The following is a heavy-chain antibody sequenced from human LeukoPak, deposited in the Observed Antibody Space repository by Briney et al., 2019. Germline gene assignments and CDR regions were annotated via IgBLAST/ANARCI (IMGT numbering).Heavy chain of an antibody. CDR2: LYNSGST. V-gene: IGHV4-59*01. J-gene: IGHJ4*02. Sequence: SETLSLTCTVSGGSISSYYWSWIRQPPGKGLEWIGYLYNSGSTNYNPSLKSRVTIAINTSKYQFSLRLSSVTAADTAVYYCARGSDYGDYWGQGTLVTVSS. D-gene: IGHD3-3*01. CDR3: ARGSDYGDY. CDR1: GGSISSYY.